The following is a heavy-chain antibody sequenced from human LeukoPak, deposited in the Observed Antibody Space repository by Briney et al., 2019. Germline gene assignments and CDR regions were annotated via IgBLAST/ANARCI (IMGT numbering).Heavy chain of an antibody. J-gene: IGHJ4*02. D-gene: IGHD6-6*01. CDR1: GFTFNSYE. Sequence: PGGSLRLSCAASGFTFNSYEMNWVRQAPGKGLEWVSYISSSGSTIYYADSVKGRFTISRDNAKNSLYLQMDSLRAEDTAVYYCARGPSSPLTHWGQGTLVTVSS. V-gene: IGHV3-48*03. CDR3: ARGPSSPLTH. CDR2: ISSSGSTI.